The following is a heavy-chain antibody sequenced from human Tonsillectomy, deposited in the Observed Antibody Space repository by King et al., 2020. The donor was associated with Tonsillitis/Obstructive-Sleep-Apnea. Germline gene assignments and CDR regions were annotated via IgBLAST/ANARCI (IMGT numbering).Heavy chain of an antibody. CDR1: GGSFSGYY. V-gene: IGHV4-34*01. D-gene: IGHD3-3*01. CDR3: ARSTMFGVVITPLYFDS. J-gene: IGHJ4*02. Sequence: VQLHQWGTGLLKPSETLSLTCAVYGGSFSGYYWSWIRQPPGKGREWIAKSNHSGSTNYNPSLKSRVTVSVDTSKNPFSLNLSSVTAADTAIYYCARSTMFGVVITPLYFDSWGQGTLVTVSS. CDR2: SNHSGST.